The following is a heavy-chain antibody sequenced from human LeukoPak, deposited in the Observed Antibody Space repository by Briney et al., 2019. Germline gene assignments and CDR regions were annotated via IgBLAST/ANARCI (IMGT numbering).Heavy chain of an antibody. D-gene: IGHD3-10*01. CDR2: IFYSGST. Sequence: PSETLSLTCTVPGGSIGTYYWNWIRQTPGKGPEWVGYIFYSGSTNYNPSLKSRVTISLDTSKNQFSLQLRSVTAADTAVYYCARGIGFGGHYDYWGQGTLVTVSS. J-gene: IGHJ4*02. V-gene: IGHV4-59*01. CDR3: ARGIGFGGHYDY. CDR1: GGSIGTYY.